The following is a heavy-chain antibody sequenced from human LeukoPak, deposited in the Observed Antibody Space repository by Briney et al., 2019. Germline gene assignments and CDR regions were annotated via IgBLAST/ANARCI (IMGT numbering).Heavy chain of an antibody. CDR3: ARQYCSSTSCHHYYYYYMDV. CDR1: GFTVSTYA. D-gene: IGHD2-2*01. V-gene: IGHV3-30*04. Sequence: PGGSLRLSCAASGFTVSTYAMHWVRQAPGKGLEWVAVISHDGNNKYYADSVKGRFTISRDNSKNTLYLQMNSLRAEDTAVYYCARQYCSSTSCHHYYYYYMDVWGKGTTVTVPS. CDR2: ISHDGNNK. J-gene: IGHJ6*03.